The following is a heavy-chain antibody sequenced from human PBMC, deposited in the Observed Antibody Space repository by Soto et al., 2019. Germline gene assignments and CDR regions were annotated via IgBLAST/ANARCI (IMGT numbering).Heavy chain of an antibody. Sequence: QVQLQQWGAGLLKPSETLSLTCAVYGGSFSGYHWSWIRQPPGKGLEWIGEINHSGSTNYNPSLKSRVTISIDTSKNQLSLKLTSVTAADTAVYYCARNARWLRTYYYYGMDVWGQGTTVTVS. CDR2: INHSGST. V-gene: IGHV4-34*01. CDR1: GGSFSGYH. CDR3: ARNARWLRTYYYYGMDV. D-gene: IGHD5-12*01. J-gene: IGHJ6*02.